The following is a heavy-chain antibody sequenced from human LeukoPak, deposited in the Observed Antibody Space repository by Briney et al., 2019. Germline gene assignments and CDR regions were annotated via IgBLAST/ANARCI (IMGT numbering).Heavy chain of an antibody. CDR2: IRYDGNDK. CDR1: RFTFSSYG. D-gene: IGHD6-6*01. Sequence: GGSLRLSCAASRFTFSSYGMHWVRQAPGKGLEWLAFIRYDGNDKYYADSVKGRFTISRDNSKSTLSLQMNSLRAEDTAVYYCAKDRGIAAREDYWGQGTLVTVSS. V-gene: IGHV3-30*02. J-gene: IGHJ4*02. CDR3: AKDRGIAAREDY.